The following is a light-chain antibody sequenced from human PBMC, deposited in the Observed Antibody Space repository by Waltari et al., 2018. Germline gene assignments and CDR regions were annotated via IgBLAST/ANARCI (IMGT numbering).Light chain of an antibody. V-gene: IGLV2-14*01. CDR2: DVS. CDR1: SNDLGLYDY. Sequence: QSALTQPASVSGSPEQSITISCTGTSNDLGLYDYVSWYQQYPGQAPKLIIYDVSNRPSGVSNRFSGSKSGNTASLTISGLQAEDEADYYCSSYSRSSTLVVFGGGAKLTV. CDR3: SSYSRSSTLVV. J-gene: IGLJ3*02.